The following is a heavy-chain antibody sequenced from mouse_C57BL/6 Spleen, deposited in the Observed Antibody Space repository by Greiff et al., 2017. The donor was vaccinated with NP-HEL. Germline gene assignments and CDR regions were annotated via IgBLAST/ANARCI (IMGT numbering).Heavy chain of an antibody. CDR3: ARREKNYSNYDYAMDY. CDR2: IDPSDSYT. Sequence: QVQLQQPGAELVMPGASVKLSCKASGYTFTSYWMHWVKQRPGQGLEWIGEIDPSDSYTNYNQKFKGKSTLTVDKSPSTAYMQLSSLTSEDSAVYYCARREKNYSNYDYAMDYWGQGTSVTVSS. J-gene: IGHJ4*01. CDR1: GYTFTSYW. V-gene: IGHV1-69*01. D-gene: IGHD2-5*01.